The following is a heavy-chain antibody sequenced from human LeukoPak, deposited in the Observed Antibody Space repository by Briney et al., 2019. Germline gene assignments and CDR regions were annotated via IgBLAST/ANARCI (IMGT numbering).Heavy chain of an antibody. V-gene: IGHV6-1*01. CDR2: TYHRSTWYD. CDR1: GDNFSSNNAA. D-gene: IGHD6-13*01. J-gene: IGHJ4*02. Sequence: PSQTLSLTCAISGDNFSSNNAAWNWIRQSPSRGLEWLGRTYHRSTWYDDYVVSVRSRLTITPDISKNQVSLQLNSVTPEDTAVYYCTREVAGTGGFDYWGQGITVTVSS. CDR3: TREVAGTGGFDY.